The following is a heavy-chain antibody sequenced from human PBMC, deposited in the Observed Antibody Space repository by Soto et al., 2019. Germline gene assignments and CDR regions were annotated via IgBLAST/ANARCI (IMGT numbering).Heavy chain of an antibody. CDR2: INSDGNNT. Sequence: EVQLVESGGDLVQPGGSLRLSCAASGFTFTSYWMHWVRQAPGKGLVWVSRINSDGNNTNYAESVTGRFTISRDNAKNTVYLQMNSLRAEDTAVYYCARGIKNYYGVDVWGQGTKVTVSS. J-gene: IGHJ6*02. CDR3: ARGIKNYYGVDV. CDR1: GFTFTSYW. V-gene: IGHV3-74*01.